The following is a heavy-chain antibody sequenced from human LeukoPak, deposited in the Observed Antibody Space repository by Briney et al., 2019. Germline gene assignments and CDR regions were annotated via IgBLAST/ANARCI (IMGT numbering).Heavy chain of an antibody. Sequence: GGSLRLSCAASGFTFSSYAMHWVRQAPGKGLEWVAVTSYDGSNKYYADSVKGRFTISRDNSKNTLYLQMNSLRAEDTAVYYCARALKVRYFDWLLPRYWGQGTLVTVSS. V-gene: IGHV3-30*04. CDR2: TSYDGSNK. CDR3: ARALKVRYFDWLLPRY. CDR1: GFTFSSYA. J-gene: IGHJ4*02. D-gene: IGHD3-9*01.